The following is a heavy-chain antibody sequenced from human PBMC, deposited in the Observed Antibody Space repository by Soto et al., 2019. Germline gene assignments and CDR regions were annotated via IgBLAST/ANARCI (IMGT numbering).Heavy chain of an antibody. D-gene: IGHD5-12*01. CDR3: ARNSGSGYDPSGY. Sequence: QVQLQESGPGLVKPSETLSLTCTVSGGSISSYYWSWIRQPPGKGLEWIGYIYYSGSTNYNPSLKSRVTISVDTSKNQFSLKLSSVTAADTAVYYCARNSGSGYDPSGYWGQGTLVTVSS. CDR2: IYYSGST. CDR1: GGSISSYY. J-gene: IGHJ4*02. V-gene: IGHV4-59*08.